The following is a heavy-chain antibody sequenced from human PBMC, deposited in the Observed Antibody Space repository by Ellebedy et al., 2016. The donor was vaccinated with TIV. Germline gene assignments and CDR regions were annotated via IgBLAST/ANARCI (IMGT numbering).Heavy chain of an antibody. Sequence: GGSLRLSCVASGFSFSSYWMTWVRQAPGKGLEWVANIRQDGSEKYYVDSVKGRFTISRDNAKNSLFLQMNSLRAEDTAVYYCATDGSYGDHLFPQHAFTTWGQGTMVSVSS. D-gene: IGHD4-17*01. J-gene: IGHJ3*02. CDR2: IRQDGSEK. V-gene: IGHV3-7*01. CDR3: ATDGSYGDHLFPQHAFTT. CDR1: GFSFSSYW.